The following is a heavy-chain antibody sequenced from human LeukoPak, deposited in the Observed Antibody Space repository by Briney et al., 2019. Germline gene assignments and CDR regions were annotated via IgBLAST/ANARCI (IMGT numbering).Heavy chain of an antibody. V-gene: IGHV3-53*01. J-gene: IGHJ4*02. CDR2: IYSGGCT. CDR1: GFTVSSNY. Sequence: PGGSLKLSCEGSGFTVSSNYMSWVRQAPGKGLEWVSVIYSGGCTYYAGSVKGRFTISKDNSKNTLYLQMNSLRAEDTAVYYCATSAAGRLFDYWGQGATVTVSS. CDR3: ATSAAGRLFDY.